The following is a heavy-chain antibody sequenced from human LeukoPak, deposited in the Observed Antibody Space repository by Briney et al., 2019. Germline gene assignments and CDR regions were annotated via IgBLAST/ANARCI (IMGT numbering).Heavy chain of an antibody. Sequence: SETLSLTCTVSGGSISSSSYYWGWIRQPPGKGLEWIGSIYYSRSTYYNPSLKSRVTISVDTSKNQFSLKLSSVTAADTAVYYCARAQGLRFLEWFETDYFDYWGQGTLVTVSS. D-gene: IGHD3-3*01. CDR3: ARAQGLRFLEWFETDYFDY. V-gene: IGHV4-39*01. J-gene: IGHJ4*02. CDR2: IYYSRST. CDR1: GGSISSSSYY.